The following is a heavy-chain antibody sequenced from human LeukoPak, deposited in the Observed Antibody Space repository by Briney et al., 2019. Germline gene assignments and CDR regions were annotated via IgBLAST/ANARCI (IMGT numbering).Heavy chain of an antibody. CDR3: VREIQKSTATPGDH. D-gene: IGHD2-15*01. Sequence: SQTLSLTCTVSGGSISSGGYYWSWIRQPPGKGLEWIGYIYYNGVTYYNPFLKSRVTISIDTPKNQFSLKVTSVTAADTAVYYCVREIQKSTATPGDHWGQGTLVTVSS. CDR1: GGSISSGGYY. CDR2: IYYNGVT. V-gene: IGHV4-30-4*08. J-gene: IGHJ4*02.